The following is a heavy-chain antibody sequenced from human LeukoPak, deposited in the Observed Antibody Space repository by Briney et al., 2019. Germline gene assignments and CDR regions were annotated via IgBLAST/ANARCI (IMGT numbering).Heavy chain of an antibody. D-gene: IGHD6-19*01. J-gene: IGHJ4*02. CDR2: IGTGGDT. Sequence: GGPLRLSCAVSGFTFSNYDMHWVRQAPGKGLEWVSAIGTGGDTYYPVSVKGRFTISRDNAKNSLYLQMNSLRAEDTAVYYCARGGGVAGLDYWGRGTLVTVSS. CDR1: GFTFSNYD. V-gene: IGHV3-13*01. CDR3: ARGGGVAGLDY.